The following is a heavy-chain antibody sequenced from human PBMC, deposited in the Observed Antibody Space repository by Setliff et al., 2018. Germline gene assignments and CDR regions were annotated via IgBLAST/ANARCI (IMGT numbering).Heavy chain of an antibody. CDR2: IKQDGSEK. V-gene: IGHV3-7*01. J-gene: IGHJ4*01. D-gene: IGHD6-19*01. Sequence: LRLSCVASGFSFSNYWMNWVRQAPGKGLEWVANIKQDGSEKNYVDSVKGRFTISRDNAMNSLYLQMNSLRVADTAVYYCATSDWYAAFDHWGQGTLVTVSS. CDR1: GFSFSNYW. CDR3: ATSDWYAAFDH.